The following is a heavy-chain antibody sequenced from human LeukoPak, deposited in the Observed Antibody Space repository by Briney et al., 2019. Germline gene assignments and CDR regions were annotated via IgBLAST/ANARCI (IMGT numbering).Heavy chain of an antibody. Sequence: PGGSLRLPCAASGFTFSDYYMSWIRQAPGKGLEWVSYISSSGSTIYYADSVKGRFTVSRDNAKNSLYLQMNSLRAEDTAVYYCARDRLPLPYYYDSSGYQDAFEIWGQGTMVTVSS. CDR1: GFTFSDYY. D-gene: IGHD3-22*01. J-gene: IGHJ3*02. CDR2: ISSSGSTI. V-gene: IGHV3-11*01. CDR3: ARDRLPLPYYYDSSGYQDAFEI.